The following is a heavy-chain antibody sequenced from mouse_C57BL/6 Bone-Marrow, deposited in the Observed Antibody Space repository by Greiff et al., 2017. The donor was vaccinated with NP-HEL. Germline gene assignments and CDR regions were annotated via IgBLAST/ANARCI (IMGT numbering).Heavy chain of an antibody. D-gene: IGHD1-1*01. Sequence: QVQLQQSGAELARPGASVKMSCKASGYTFTSYTMHWVKQRPGQGLEWIGYINPSSGYTKYNQKFKDKDTLTADKSSSTAYMQLSSLTSEDSAVYYCANYGSSPPYAMDYWGQGTSVTVSS. CDR2: INPSSGYT. CDR3: ANYGSSPPYAMDY. V-gene: IGHV1-4*01. J-gene: IGHJ4*01. CDR1: GYTFTSYT.